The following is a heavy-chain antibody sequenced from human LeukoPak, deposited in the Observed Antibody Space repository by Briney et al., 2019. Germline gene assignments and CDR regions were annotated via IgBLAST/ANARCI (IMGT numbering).Heavy chain of an antibody. Sequence: GGSLRLSCAAPGFTFSSYAMSWVRQAPGKGLEWVSAISGSGGSTYYADFVKGRFTISRDNSKNTLYLQMNSLRAEDTAVYYCAKCPSGAIVPAAFIQHWGQGTLVTVSS. CDR1: GFTFSSYA. CDR2: ISGSGGST. J-gene: IGHJ1*01. D-gene: IGHD2-2*01. CDR3: AKCPSGAIVPAAFIQH. V-gene: IGHV3-23*01.